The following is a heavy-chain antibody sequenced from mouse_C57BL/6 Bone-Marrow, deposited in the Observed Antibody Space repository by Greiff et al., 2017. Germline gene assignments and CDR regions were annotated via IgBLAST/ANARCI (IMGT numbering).Heavy chain of an antibody. D-gene: IGHD3-3*01. J-gene: IGHJ3*01. Sequence: VQLQQSGPVLVKPGASVKMSCKASGYTFTDYYMNWVKQSHGKSLEWIGVINPYNGGTSYNQKFKGKATLTVDKSSSTAYMELNSLTSEDSAVDYGATLAGFFAYWGQGTLVTVSA. V-gene: IGHV1-19*01. CDR2: INPYNGGT. CDR1: GYTFTDYY. CDR3: ATLAGFFAY.